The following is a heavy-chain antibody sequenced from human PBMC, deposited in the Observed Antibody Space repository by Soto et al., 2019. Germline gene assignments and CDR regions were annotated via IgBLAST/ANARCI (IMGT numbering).Heavy chain of an antibody. Sequence: QVQLQESGPGLVKPSETLSLTCTVSGGSVSSGSYYWSWIRQPPGKGLEWIGYIYYSGSTNYNPSLKSRVTISVDTSKNQFSLKLSSVTAADTAVYYCARAPVVVAATTYYYYYGMDVWGQGTTVTVSS. V-gene: IGHV4-61*01. J-gene: IGHJ6*02. CDR3: ARAPVVVAATTYYYYYGMDV. CDR1: GGSVSSGSYY. CDR2: IYYSGST. D-gene: IGHD2-15*01.